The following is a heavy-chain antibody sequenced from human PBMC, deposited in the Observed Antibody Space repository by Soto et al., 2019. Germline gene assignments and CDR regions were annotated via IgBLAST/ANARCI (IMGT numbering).Heavy chain of an antibody. V-gene: IGHV3-23*05. J-gene: IGHJ4*02. CDR3: GKTDCSSSSCYTVDN. Sequence: EVQVLESGGGLVQPGGSLRLSCAASGFTFSSYAMAWVRQAPGKGLEWVSNINSSGSATYNADSVKGRFTISRDNSKNTLYLQMNSLRADDTAVYYCGKTDCSSSSCYTVDNWGKGTLVTVSS. CDR2: INSSGSAT. CDR1: GFTFSSYA. D-gene: IGHD2-2*02.